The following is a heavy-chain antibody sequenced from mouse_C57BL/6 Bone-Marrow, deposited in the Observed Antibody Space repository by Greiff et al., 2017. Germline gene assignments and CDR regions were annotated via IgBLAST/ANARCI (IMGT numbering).Heavy chain of an antibody. D-gene: IGHD2-4*01. CDR2: ILPGSGST. CDR1: GYTFTGYW. V-gene: IGHV1-9*01. J-gene: IGHJ4*01. Sequence: VQLVESGAELMKPGASVKLSCKATGYTFTGYWIEWVKQRPGHGLEWIGEILPGSGSTNYNEKFKGKATFTEDTSSNTACMQLSSLTTEDSAIYYGAMDDYDPYYAMDYWGQGTSVTVSS. CDR3: AMDDYDPYYAMDY.